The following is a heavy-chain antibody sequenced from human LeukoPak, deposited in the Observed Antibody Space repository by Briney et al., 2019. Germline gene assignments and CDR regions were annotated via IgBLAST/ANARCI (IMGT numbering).Heavy chain of an antibody. CDR3: ARDGAKNIVVVPAARVFDY. Sequence: GGSLRLSCAGSGFTFSDSTMIWVRQAPGKGLEWVSSISDRSSYIYYADSVKGRFTISRDNARNSLYLQMNSLRAEDAAVYYCARDGAKNIVVVPAARVFDYWGQGTLVTVSS. D-gene: IGHD2-2*01. V-gene: IGHV3-21*01. CDR1: GFTFSDST. J-gene: IGHJ4*02. CDR2: ISDRSSYI.